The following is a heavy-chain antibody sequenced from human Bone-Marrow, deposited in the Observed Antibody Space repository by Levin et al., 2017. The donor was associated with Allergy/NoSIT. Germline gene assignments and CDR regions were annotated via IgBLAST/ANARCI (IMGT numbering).Heavy chain of an antibody. CDR1: GFTFSSYG. CDR3: AREKHDILTGYPNAFDI. CDR2: IWYDGSNK. J-gene: IGHJ3*02. D-gene: IGHD3-9*01. V-gene: IGHV3-33*01. Sequence: GESLKISCAASGFTFSSYGMHWVRQAPGKGLEWVAVIWYDGSNKYYADSVKGRFTISRDNSKNTLYLQMNSLRAEDTAVYYCAREKHDILTGYPNAFDIWGQGTMATVSS.